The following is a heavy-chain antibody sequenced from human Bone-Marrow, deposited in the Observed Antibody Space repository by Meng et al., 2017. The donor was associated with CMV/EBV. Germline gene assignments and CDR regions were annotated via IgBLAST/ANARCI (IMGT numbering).Heavy chain of an antibody. CDR1: EGTFSNYT. Sequence: SVKVSCKAPEGTFSNYTINWVRQAPGQGLEWMGGIIPFFGTTDYAQRFQGRVTITADESTSTAYMELSSLRSEDTAVYYCARATWSIVGATTSDYWGQGTLVTVSS. CDR3: ARATWSIVGATTSDY. J-gene: IGHJ4*02. D-gene: IGHD1-26*01. V-gene: IGHV1-69*13. CDR2: IIPFFGTT.